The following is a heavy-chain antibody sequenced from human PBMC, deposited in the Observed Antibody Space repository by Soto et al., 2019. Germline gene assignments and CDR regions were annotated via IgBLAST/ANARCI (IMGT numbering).Heavy chain of an antibody. V-gene: IGHV3-15*01. D-gene: IGHD5-12*01. CDR3: TTHLGGYSGYDYGYFDY. Sequence: EVQLVESGGGLVKPGGSLRLSCAASGFTFSNAWMSWVRQAPGKGLEWVGRIKSKTDGGTTDYAAPVKGRFTISRDDSKNTLYLQMNSLKTEDTAVYYCTTHLGGYSGYDYGYFDYWGQGTLVTVSS. J-gene: IGHJ4*02. CDR2: IKSKTDGGTT. CDR1: GFTFSNAW.